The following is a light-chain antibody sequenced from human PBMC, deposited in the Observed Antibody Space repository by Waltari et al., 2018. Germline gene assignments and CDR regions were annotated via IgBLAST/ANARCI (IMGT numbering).Light chain of an antibody. J-gene: IGKJ3*01. CDR1: QDIVSA. CDR2: DAS. Sequence: AIQLTQSPSSLSASVGHRVTITCRASQDIVSALAWYQHKPGRAPKLLISDASTLETGVPSRFSGSGSGTDFTLSISSLQPEDFATYYCQQFINDPLTFGPGTTVDVK. V-gene: IGKV1D-13*01. CDR3: QQFINDPLT.